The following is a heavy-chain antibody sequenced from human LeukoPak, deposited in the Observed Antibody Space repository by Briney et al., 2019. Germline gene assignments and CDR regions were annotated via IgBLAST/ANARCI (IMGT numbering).Heavy chain of an antibody. J-gene: IGHJ5*02. CDR2: IYYSGST. V-gene: IGHV4-30-4*01. CDR1: GGSNRRVDYY. Sequence: SETLSLTCTGSGGSNRRVDYYGIWIRQPPGKGLEWIGYIYYSGSTYYNPSLKSRVTISVDTSKNQFSLKLSSVTAADTAVYYCARLDRNWFDPWGQGTLVTVSS. CDR3: ARLDRNWFDP.